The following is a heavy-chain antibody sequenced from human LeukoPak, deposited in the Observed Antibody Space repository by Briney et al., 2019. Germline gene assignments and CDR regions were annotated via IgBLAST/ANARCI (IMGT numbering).Heavy chain of an antibody. Sequence: SQTLSLTCTVSGGSISSGSYYWSWIRQPAGKGLEWIGRIYTSGSTNYNPSLKSRVTISVDTSKNQFSLKLSSVTAADTAVYYCARGSRVTMIVVAHLDIWGQGTMVTVSS. V-gene: IGHV4-61*02. D-gene: IGHD3-22*01. J-gene: IGHJ3*02. CDR2: IYTSGST. CDR1: GGSISSGSYY. CDR3: ARGSRVTMIVVAHLDI.